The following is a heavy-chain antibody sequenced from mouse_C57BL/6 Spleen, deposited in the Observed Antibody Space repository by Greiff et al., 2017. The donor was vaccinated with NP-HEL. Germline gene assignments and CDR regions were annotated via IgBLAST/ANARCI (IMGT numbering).Heavy chain of an antibody. J-gene: IGHJ2*01. CDR2: IDPEDGDT. Sequence: VQLQQSGAELVRPGASVKLSCTASGFNITDYYMHWVKQRPEQGLEWIGRIDPEDGDTEYAPKFQGKATMTADTSSNTAYLQLSSLTSEDTAVYYWTTYDYDDYFDYWGQGTTLTVSS. V-gene: IGHV14-1*01. CDR1: GFNITDYY. D-gene: IGHD2-4*01. CDR3: TTYDYDDYFDY.